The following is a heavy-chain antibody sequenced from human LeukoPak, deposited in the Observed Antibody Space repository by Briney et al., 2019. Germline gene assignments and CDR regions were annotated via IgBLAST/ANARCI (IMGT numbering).Heavy chain of an antibody. J-gene: IGHJ5*02. CDR2: IYHSGST. V-gene: IGHV4-38-2*02. Sequence: SETLTLTCAVSGYSISSGYYWGWIRQPPGKGLEWIGSIYHSGSTYYNPSLKSRVTISVDTSKKQFSLKLSSVTAADTAVYYCAREYGIVRYWFDPWGQGTLVTVSS. CDR1: GYSISSGYY. CDR3: AREYGIVRYWFDP. D-gene: IGHD2-21*01.